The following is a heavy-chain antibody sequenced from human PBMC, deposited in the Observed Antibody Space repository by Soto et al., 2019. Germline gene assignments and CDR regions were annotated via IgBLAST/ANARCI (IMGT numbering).Heavy chain of an antibody. CDR3: ARQNPVYGDSDY. D-gene: IGHD4-17*01. CDR1: GGSISSSSYY. CDR2: IYYSGST. V-gene: IGHV4-39*01. Sequence: QLQLQESGPGLVKPSETLSLTCTVSGGSISSSSYYWGWIRQPPGKGLEWIGSIYYSGSTYYNPSLKSRVTISVDTSKNQFSLKLSSVTAADTAVYYCARQNPVYGDSDYWGQGTLVTVSS. J-gene: IGHJ4*02.